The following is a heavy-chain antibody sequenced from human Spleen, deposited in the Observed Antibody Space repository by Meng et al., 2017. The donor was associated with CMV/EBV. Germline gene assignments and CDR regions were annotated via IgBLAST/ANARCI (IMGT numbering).Heavy chain of an antibody. J-gene: IGHJ4*01. D-gene: IGHD6-13*01. CDR3: AKAFSASWYREYYDD. V-gene: IGHV3-23*01. CDR1: EFTFSSYA. Sequence: GGSLRLSCAASEFTFSSYAMSWVRQAPGRGLAWVSAITASGGSTYYADSVKGRFTVSRDNSKNTLYLQMNSLRAEDTAVNYCAKAFSASWYREYYDDWGQGTLVTVSS. CDR2: ITASGGST.